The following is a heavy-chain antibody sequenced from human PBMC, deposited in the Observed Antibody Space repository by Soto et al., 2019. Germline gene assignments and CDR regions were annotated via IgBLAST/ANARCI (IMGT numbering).Heavy chain of an antibody. Sequence: VQLLESGGGLVQPGGSLRLSCAASGFTFSSYGMHWVRQAPGKGLEWVAVISYDGSNKYYADSVKGRFTISRDNSKNTLFLQMNSLRAEDTAVYYCAKDSHQGRLSWPLGYWGQGTLVTVSS. V-gene: IGHV3-30*18. CDR1: GFTFSSYG. D-gene: IGHD6-13*01. CDR2: ISYDGSNK. CDR3: AKDSHQGRLSWPLGY. J-gene: IGHJ4*02.